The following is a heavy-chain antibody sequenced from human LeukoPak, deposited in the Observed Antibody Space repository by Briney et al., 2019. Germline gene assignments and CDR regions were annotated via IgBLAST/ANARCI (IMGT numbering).Heavy chain of an antibody. CDR1: DGSLSGYY. Sequence: SSETLSLTCAVYDGSLSGYYWSWIRQPPGKGLEWIGDISHSAFTNYNPSLKSRVTISVDTSKNQFSLKLSSVTAADTALYYCARGGSSWDVIDYWGQGTLVTVSS. CDR3: ARGGSSWDVIDY. V-gene: IGHV4-34*01. D-gene: IGHD6-13*01. CDR2: ISHSAFT. J-gene: IGHJ4*02.